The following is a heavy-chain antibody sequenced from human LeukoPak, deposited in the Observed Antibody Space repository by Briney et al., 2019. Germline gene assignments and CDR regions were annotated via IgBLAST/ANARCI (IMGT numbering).Heavy chain of an antibody. CDR1: GYSFTSYW. CDR2: IYPGDPDT. Sequence: GESLKISCKGSGYSFTSYWIGWVRQMPGKGLEWMGIIYPGDPDTRYSPSFQGQVTISADKSISTACLQWSSLKASDTAMYYCARQEFDMYYYDSSAGRPGGDQTNNWFDPWGQGTLVTVSS. V-gene: IGHV5-51*01. J-gene: IGHJ5*02. D-gene: IGHD3-22*01. CDR3: ARQEFDMYYYDSSAGRPGGDQTNNWFDP.